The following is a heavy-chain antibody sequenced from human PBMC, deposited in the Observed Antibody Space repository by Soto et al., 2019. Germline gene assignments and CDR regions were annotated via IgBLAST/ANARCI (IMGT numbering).Heavy chain of an antibody. Sequence: SETLSLTCAVYGGSFSGYYWSWIRQPPGKGLEWIGEINHSGSTNYNPSLKSRVTISVDTSKNQFSLKLSSVTAADTAVYYCARDRVTTPRFYDYWGRGTLVTVSS. CDR3: ARDRVTTPRFYDY. CDR2: INHSGST. D-gene: IGHD2-21*02. CDR1: GGSFSGYY. V-gene: IGHV4-34*01. J-gene: IGHJ4*01.